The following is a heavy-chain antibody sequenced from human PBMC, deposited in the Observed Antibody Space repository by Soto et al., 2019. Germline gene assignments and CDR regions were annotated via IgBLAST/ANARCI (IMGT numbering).Heavy chain of an antibody. Sequence: SETLSLTCAVYGGSFSGYHWSWIRQPPGKGLEWIGEINHSGSTNYNPSLKSRVTISVDTSKNQFSLKLSSVTAADTAVYYCARFPGITGTTFAFDIWGQGTMVTVSS. CDR1: GGSFSGYH. V-gene: IGHV4-34*01. CDR2: INHSGST. CDR3: ARFPGITGTTFAFDI. D-gene: IGHD1-7*01. J-gene: IGHJ3*02.